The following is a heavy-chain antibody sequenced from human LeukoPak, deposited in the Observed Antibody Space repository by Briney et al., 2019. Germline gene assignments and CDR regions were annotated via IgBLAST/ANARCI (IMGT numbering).Heavy chain of an antibody. Sequence: GRSLRLSCAASAFTVSSNFMTWVRQPPGKGLEWVSLIYAGGGTYYADSVQGRFSISRHLSKNTVDLQMNSLRLEDTAVYYCASGRSYWYHLDYWGRGTLVTVSS. D-gene: IGHD2-8*02. J-gene: IGHJ4*02. CDR1: AFTVSSNF. V-gene: IGHV3-53*04. CDR2: IYAGGGT. CDR3: ASGRSYWYHLDY.